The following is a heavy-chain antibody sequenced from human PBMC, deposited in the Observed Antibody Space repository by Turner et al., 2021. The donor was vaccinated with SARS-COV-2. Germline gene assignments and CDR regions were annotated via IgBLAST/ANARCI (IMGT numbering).Heavy chain of an antibody. CDR1: GFTFSSYS. D-gene: IGHD6-13*01. J-gene: IGHJ4*02. V-gene: IGHV3-21*01. CDR3: ARLHTSSWYFDY. CDR2: ISSRSSYI. Sequence: EVQLVESGGGLVKPGGSLSLSCAASGFTFSSYSMNWVRQAPGKGLEWVSSISSRSSYIYYADSVKGRFTISRDNAKNSLYLQMNSLRAEDTAVYYCARLHTSSWYFDYWGQGTLVTVSS.